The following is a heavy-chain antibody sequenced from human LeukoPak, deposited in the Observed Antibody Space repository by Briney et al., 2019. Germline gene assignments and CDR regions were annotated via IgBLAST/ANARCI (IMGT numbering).Heavy chain of an antibody. D-gene: IGHD6-13*01. CDR1: GYTFTGYY. J-gene: IGHJ5*02. Sequence: ASVKVSCKASGYTFTGYYMQWVRQAPGQGLEWMGWINPNNGGTNYAQKFQGRVTMTRDASISTAHMELSRLRSDDTAVYYCASRIAAAGSLTGRTGVGWFDPWGQGTLVTVSS. CDR3: ASRIAAAGSLTGRTGVGWFDP. V-gene: IGHV1-2*02. CDR2: INPNNGGT.